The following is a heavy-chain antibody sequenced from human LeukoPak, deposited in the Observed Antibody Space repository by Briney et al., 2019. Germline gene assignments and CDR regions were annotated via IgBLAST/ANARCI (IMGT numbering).Heavy chain of an antibody. CDR2: ISSSSSYI. CDR1: GFTFSSYS. CDR3: ARSFYTKEDFDY. Sequence: NAGGSLRLSCAASGFTFSSYSMNWVRQAPGKGLEWVSSISSSSSYIYYADSVKGRFTISSDNAKNSLYLQMNSLRAEDTAVYYCARSFYTKEDFDYWGQGTLVTVSS. D-gene: IGHD2-2*02. J-gene: IGHJ4*02. V-gene: IGHV3-21*01.